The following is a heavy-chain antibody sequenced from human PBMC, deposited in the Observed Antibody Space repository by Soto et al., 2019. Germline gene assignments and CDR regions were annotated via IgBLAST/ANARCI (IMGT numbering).Heavy chain of an antibody. CDR1: GYTFTNYA. CDR2: INGGNGDT. V-gene: IGHV1-3*01. Sequence: VPLVQSGAEVKKPGASVKVSCNASGYTFTNYAMHWVRQAPGQSLEWMGWINGGNGDTKYSQKFQERITITRDTSASTAYMELSSLRSEDSAVYYCAPSVLVATGTPNWFEPWGQGTLVTVSS. CDR3: APSVLVATGTPNWFEP. J-gene: IGHJ5*02. D-gene: IGHD1-7*01.